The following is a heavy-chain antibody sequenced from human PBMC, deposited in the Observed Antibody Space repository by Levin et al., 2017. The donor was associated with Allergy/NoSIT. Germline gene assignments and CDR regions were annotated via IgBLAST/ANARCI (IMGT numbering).Heavy chain of an antibody. V-gene: IGHV4-59*01. Sequence: SETLSLTCTVSGGSISSYYWSWIRQPPGKGLEWIGYIYYSGSTNYNPSLKSRVTISVDTSKNQFSLKLSSVTAADTAVYYCASIQQLLLYPAWFDPWGQGTLVTVSS. D-gene: IGHD2-2*02. CDR2: IYYSGST. CDR1: GGSISSYY. J-gene: IGHJ5*02. CDR3: ASIQQLLLYPAWFDP.